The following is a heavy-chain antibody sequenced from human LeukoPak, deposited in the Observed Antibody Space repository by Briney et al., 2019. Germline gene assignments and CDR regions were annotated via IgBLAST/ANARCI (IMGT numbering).Heavy chain of an antibody. Sequence: GGSLRRSCAASGFTFSSYWMHRLRQAQGQGLVGVSRTNSDGSSTSYADSVKGRFTISRDNAKTTLYLKMNSLRAEDTAVYYCTRDCCGSGSHDYWGQGALVTVSS. D-gene: IGHD3-10*01. J-gene: IGHJ4*02. CDR3: TRDCCGSGSHDY. CDR1: GFTFSSYW. CDR2: TNSDGSST. V-gene: IGHV3-74*01.